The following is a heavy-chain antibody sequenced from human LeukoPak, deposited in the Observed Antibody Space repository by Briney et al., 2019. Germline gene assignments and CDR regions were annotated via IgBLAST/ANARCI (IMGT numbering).Heavy chain of an antibody. J-gene: IGHJ5*02. V-gene: IGHV1-24*01. Sequence: GASVKVSCTVSGYTLTELSMHWVRQAPGKGLEWMGGFDPEDGETIYAQKFQGRVTMTEDTSTDTAYMELSSLRSEDTAVYYCATENYDILTGGEGFDPWGQGTLVTVSS. CDR2: FDPEDGET. CDR1: GYTLTELS. D-gene: IGHD3-9*01. CDR3: ATENYDILTGGEGFDP.